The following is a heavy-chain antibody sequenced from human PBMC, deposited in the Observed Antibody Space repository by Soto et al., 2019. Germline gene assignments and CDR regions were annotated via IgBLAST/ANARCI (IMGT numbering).Heavy chain of an antibody. CDR2: IDYNGVT. D-gene: IGHD2-2*01. Sequence: PSETLSLTCPVSGASISSRAYYWGWIRQTPGKGLEWSGNIDYNGVTYYNPSLKSRVTVSKDTSKNQFSLKVASVTAADTAIYYCGRVMIGTSRHTDSDYWGQGTQVTVSS. J-gene: IGHJ4*02. CDR3: GRVMIGTSRHTDSDY. V-gene: IGHV4-39*01. CDR1: GASISSRAYY.